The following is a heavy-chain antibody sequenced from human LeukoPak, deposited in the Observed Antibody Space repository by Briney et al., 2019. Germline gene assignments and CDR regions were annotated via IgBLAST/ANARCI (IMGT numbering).Heavy chain of an antibody. D-gene: IGHD4-17*01. V-gene: IGHV3-23*01. J-gene: IGHJ4*02. CDR1: GFTFSSYA. CDR2: IINSGATT. Sequence: RGSLRLSCAASGFTFSSYAMTWVRQAPGKGLEWVSTIINSGATTYYADSVKGRFTISRDNSKNTLDLQMNSLRAEDTAVYYCAKDIHGDYGGLDYWGQGTLVTVSS. CDR3: AKDIHGDYGGLDY.